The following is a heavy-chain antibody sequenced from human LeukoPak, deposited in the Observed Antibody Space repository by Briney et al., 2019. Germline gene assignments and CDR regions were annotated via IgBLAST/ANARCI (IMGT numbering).Heavy chain of an antibody. CDR1: GFTFSSYA. CDR2: ISYTGTYI. V-gene: IGHV3-21*04. Sequence: GGSLRLSCAASGFTFSSYAMSWVRQAPGKGLEWVSSISYTGTYIYYAVSVKGRFTISRDNAQNSLYLQMNSLRAEDTAIYYCVRDRGTYRPIDFWGQGTLVTVSS. J-gene: IGHJ4*02. CDR3: VRDRGTYRPIDF. D-gene: IGHD1-26*01.